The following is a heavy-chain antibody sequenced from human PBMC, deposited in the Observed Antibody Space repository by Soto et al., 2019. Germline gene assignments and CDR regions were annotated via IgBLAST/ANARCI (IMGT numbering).Heavy chain of an antibody. CDR2: IYYSGST. V-gene: IGHV4-61*08. Sequence: QVQLQESGPGLVKPSETLSLTCTVSGGSVSSGAYYWSWIRQPPGKGLEWIGYIYYSGSTNYNPSRRSRVTIQVDTSKNQFSLKLSSVPAADTAVYYCGRDINSTVTVYFGYWGQGTLVTLPS. CDR3: GRDINSTVTVYFGY. D-gene: IGHD4-17*01. J-gene: IGHJ4*02. CDR1: GGSVSSGAYY.